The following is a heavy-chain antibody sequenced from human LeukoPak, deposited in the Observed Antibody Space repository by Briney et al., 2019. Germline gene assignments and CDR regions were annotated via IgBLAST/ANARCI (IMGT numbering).Heavy chain of an antibody. V-gene: IGHV3-30*18. D-gene: IGHD5-18*01. J-gene: IGHJ4*02. Sequence: GGSLRLSCAASGFTFSSYGMHWVRQAPGKGLEWVAVISYDGSNKYYADSVKGRFTISRDNSKNTLYLQMNSLRAEDTAVYYCAKDLVVRGYSYGHDYWGQGTLVTDSS. CDR3: AKDLVVRGYSYGHDY. CDR1: GFTFSSYG. CDR2: ISYDGSNK.